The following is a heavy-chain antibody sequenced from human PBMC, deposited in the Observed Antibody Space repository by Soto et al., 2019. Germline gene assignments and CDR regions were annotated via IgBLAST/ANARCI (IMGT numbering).Heavy chain of an antibody. J-gene: IGHJ4*02. Sequence: SETLSLTCHVSGPSITNFYWSWIRQSARKGLEWIGRIYTRGTTDYNPSLKSRVTVSIDTSKNQVSLTLTSVTAADTAVYYCARGGAYYFDSWGQGILVTVSS. CDR2: IYTRGTT. D-gene: IGHD3-16*01. CDR3: ARGGAYYFDS. CDR1: GPSITNFY. V-gene: IGHV4-4*07.